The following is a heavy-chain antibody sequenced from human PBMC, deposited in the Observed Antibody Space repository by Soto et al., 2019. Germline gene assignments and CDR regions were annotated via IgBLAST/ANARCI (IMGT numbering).Heavy chain of an antibody. J-gene: IGHJ4*02. Sequence: QVQLVQSGAEVKKPGASVKVSCKASGYTFTGYYMHWVRQAPGQGLEWMGWINPNSGNTNYAQKLQGRVTMTTDTSTSTAYMELRSLRSDDTAVYYCARGDIVVVPAAIASFDYWGQGTLVTVSS. CDR3: ARGDIVVVPAAIASFDY. V-gene: IGHV1-2*02. D-gene: IGHD2-2*01. CDR2: INPNSGNT. CDR1: GYTFTGYY.